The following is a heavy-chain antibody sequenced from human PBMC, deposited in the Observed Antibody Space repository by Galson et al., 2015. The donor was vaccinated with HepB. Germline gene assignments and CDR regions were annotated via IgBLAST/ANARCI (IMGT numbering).Heavy chain of an antibody. V-gene: IGHV1-69*13. D-gene: IGHD4-17*01. CDR2: IIPIFGTA. CDR3: AGDHGDYAWFDP. Sequence: SVKVSCKASGGTFSSYAISWVRQAPGQGLEWMGGIIPIFGTANYAQKFQGRVTITADESTSTAYMELSSLRSEDTAVYYCAGDHGDYAWFDPWGQGTLVTVSS. CDR1: GGTFSSYA. J-gene: IGHJ5*02.